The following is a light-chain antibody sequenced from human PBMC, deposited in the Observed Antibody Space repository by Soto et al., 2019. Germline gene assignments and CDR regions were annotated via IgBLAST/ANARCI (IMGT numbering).Light chain of an antibody. J-gene: IGKJ1*01. Sequence: EVVLTQSPGTLSLSPGARAPLSCRASQSVSSKYLAWYQQKPGQAPRLLIYAASTRATGIPARFIGNGSETEFTLTISSLQSEDFAVYYCQQYNNWWTFGQGTKVDIK. CDR1: QSVSSKY. V-gene: IGKV3D-15*01. CDR3: QQYNNWWT. CDR2: AAS.